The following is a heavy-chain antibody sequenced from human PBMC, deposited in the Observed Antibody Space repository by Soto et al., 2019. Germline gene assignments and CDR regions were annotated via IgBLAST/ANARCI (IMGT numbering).Heavy chain of an antibody. CDR1: GFTFSSYA. Sequence: EVQLLESGGGLVQPGGSLRLSCAASGFTFSSYAMSWVRQAPGKGLEWVSAISGSGGSTYYADSVKGRFTISRDNSKNTLYLQMNSLRAEDTAVYYCSKDSAVAAAGTGYFDYWGQGTLVTVSS. J-gene: IGHJ4*02. V-gene: IGHV3-23*01. D-gene: IGHD6-13*01. CDR3: SKDSAVAAAGTGYFDY. CDR2: ISGSGGST.